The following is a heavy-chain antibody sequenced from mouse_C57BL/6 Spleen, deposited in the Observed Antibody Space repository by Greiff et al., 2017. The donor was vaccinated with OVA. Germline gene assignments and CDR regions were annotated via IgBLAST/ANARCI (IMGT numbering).Heavy chain of an antibody. CDR2: IRSKSNNYAT. CDR3: VRRNFEG. CDR1: GFSFNTYA. J-gene: IGHJ4*01. V-gene: IGHV10-1*01. D-gene: IGHD2-1*01. Sequence: DVKLQESGGGLVQPKGSLKLSCAASGFSFNTYAMNWVRQAPGKGLEWVARIRSKSNNYATYYADSVKDRFTISRDDSESMLYLQMNNLKTEDTAMYYCVRRNFEGWGQGTSVTVSS.